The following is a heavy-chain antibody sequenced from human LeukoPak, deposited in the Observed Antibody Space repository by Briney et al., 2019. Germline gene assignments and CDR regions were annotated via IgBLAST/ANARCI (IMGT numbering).Heavy chain of an antibody. V-gene: IGHV4-31*03. CDR3: ASLGRNVDTAMDTDY. J-gene: IGHJ4*02. D-gene: IGHD5-18*01. CDR2: IYYSGST. CDR1: GGSISSGGYY. Sequence: SETLSLTCTVSGGSISSGGYYWSWIRQHPGKGLEWIGYIYYSGSTYYNPSLKSRVTISVDTSKNQFSLKLSSVTAADTAVYYCASLGRNVDTAMDTDYWGQGTLVTVSS.